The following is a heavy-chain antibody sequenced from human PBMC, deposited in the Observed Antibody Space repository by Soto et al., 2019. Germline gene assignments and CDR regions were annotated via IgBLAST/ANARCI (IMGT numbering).Heavy chain of an antibody. V-gene: IGHV4-59*01. CDR1: GGSISSYY. J-gene: IGHJ4*02. CDR3: ARGVYYYDSSGQNPFFDY. CDR2: IYYSGST. D-gene: IGHD3-22*01. Sequence: SETLSRTCTVSGGSISSYYWSWIRQPPGKGLEWIGYIYYSGSTNYNPSLKSRVTISVDTSKNQFSLKLSSVTAADTAVYYCARGVYYYDSSGQNPFFDYWGQGTLVTVSS.